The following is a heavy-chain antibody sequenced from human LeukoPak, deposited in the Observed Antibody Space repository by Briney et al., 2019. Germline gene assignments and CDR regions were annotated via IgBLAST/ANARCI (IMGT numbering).Heavy chain of an antibody. J-gene: IGHJ4*02. D-gene: IGHD2-2*01. CDR3: ARDRTKYCRSTSCPLDY. CDR2: INPNSGGT. V-gene: IGHV1-2*02. Sequence: ASVKVSCKASGYTFTGYYMHWVRQAPGQGLEWMGWINPNSGGTNYAQKFQGRVTMTRDTSISTAYMELSRLRSDDTAVYYCARDRTKYCRSTSCPLDYWGQGTLVTVSS. CDR1: GYTFTGYY.